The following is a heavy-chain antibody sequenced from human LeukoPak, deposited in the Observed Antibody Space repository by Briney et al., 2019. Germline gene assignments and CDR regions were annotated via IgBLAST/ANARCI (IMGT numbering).Heavy chain of an antibody. CDR3: ARGYSSSWYDWFDP. V-gene: IGHV3-74*01. Sequence: GGSLRLSCAASGFTFSSYWMHWVRQAPGKGLVWVSRINSDGSRTTYADSVKGRFTISRDNAKNTLYLQMNSLRAEDTAVYYCARGYSSSWYDWFDPWGQGTLVTVSS. CDR2: INSDGSRT. J-gene: IGHJ5*02. D-gene: IGHD6-13*01. CDR1: GFTFSSYW.